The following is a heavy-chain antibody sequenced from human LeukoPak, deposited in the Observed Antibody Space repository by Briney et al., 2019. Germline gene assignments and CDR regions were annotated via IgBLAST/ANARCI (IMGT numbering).Heavy chain of an antibody. CDR2: IYSGGST. Sequence: GGSLRLSCADSGFTVSSNYMSWVRQAPGRGLEWVSVIYSGGSTYYADSVKGRFTISRGNSKNTLFLRMNSLRAGDTAVYYCARGTVTMVDYWGQGTLVTVSS. J-gene: IGHJ4*02. V-gene: IGHV3-66*01. CDR1: GFTVSSNY. CDR3: ARGTVTMVDY. D-gene: IGHD3-10*01.